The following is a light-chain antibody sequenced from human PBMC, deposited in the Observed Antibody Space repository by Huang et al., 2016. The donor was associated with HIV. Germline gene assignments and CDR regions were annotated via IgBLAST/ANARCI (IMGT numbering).Light chain of an antibody. J-gene: IGKJ2*01. CDR2: ELS. CDR1: QGLLYREKIY. V-gene: IGKV2-29*02. Sequence: DIVMTQTPLSLSVTPGQPASISCKSSQGLLYREKIYLYWYLQKQGQSPQLLIYELSNRFSGVPDRFSCSGSPTDFTLKISRVETEDVGVYYCMQGKQLPYTFGQGTRLEIK. CDR3: MQGKQLPYT.